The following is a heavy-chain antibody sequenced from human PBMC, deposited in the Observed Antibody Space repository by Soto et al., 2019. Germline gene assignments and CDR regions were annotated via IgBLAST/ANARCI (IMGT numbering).Heavy chain of an antibody. D-gene: IGHD3-3*01. J-gene: IGHJ4*02. V-gene: IGHV4-34*01. CDR1: GGSFSGYY. CDR3: ASTYYEFWSGPPWGTQKYYFDF. CDR2: INHSGST. Sequence: QVHLQQWGAGLLKPSETLSLTCAVYGGSFSGYYWSWIRQPPGKGLEWIGDINHSGSTNYNPSLESRITISVDTYKNQFSLTLSSVTAADTAVYYCASTYYEFWSGPPWGTQKYYFDFWGQGTLVTVSS.